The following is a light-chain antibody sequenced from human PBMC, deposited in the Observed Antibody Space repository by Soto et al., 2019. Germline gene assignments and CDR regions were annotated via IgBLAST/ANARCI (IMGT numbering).Light chain of an antibody. CDR1: QDISHC. J-gene: IGKJ4*01. V-gene: IGKV1-12*01. Sequence: DIQMTQSPSSVSASVGDRVTITCRASQDISHCLAWHQQKPGEAPKLLIYSATTLHSGVPSRFSGSGSGTAFTLTISSLQPEDFATYYCQQGHTFPLTFGGGTRVEIK. CDR2: SAT. CDR3: QQGHTFPLT.